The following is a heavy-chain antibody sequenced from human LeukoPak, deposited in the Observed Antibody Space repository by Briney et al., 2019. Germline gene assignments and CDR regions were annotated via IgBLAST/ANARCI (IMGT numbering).Heavy chain of an antibody. Sequence: PSETLSLTCAVYGGSFSGYYWSWIRQPPGKGLEWIGEINHSGSTNYNPSLKSRVTISVDTSKNQFSLKLSSVTAADTAVYYCARNFYGSGSYRKNWFDPWGQGTLVTVSS. CDR1: GGSFSGYY. CDR3: ARNFYGSGSYRKNWFDP. D-gene: IGHD3-10*01. CDR2: INHSGST. V-gene: IGHV4-34*01. J-gene: IGHJ5*02.